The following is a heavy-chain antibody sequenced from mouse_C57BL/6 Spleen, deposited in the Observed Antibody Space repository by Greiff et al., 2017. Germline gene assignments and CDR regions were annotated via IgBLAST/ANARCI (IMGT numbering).Heavy chain of an antibody. J-gene: IGHJ4*01. CDR2: IDPSDSYT. V-gene: IGHV1-69*01. CDR3: ARYGAYFPGGYAMDY. CDR1: GYTFTSYW. Sequence: VQLQQPGAELVMPGASVKLSCKASGYTFTSYWMHWVQQRPGQGLEWIGEIDPSDSYTNYNQKFKGKSTLTVDKYYSTAYMQISSLTSEDAAVYYGARYGAYFPGGYAMDYWGQGTSVTVSS. D-gene: IGHD6-5*01.